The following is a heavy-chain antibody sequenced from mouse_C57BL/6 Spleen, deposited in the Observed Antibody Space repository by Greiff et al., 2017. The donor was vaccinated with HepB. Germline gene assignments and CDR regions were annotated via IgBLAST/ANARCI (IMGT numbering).Heavy chain of an antibody. CDR1: GYTFTDHT. V-gene: IGHV1-78*01. CDR2: IYPRDGST. D-gene: IGHD2-4*01. J-gene: IGHJ4*01. Sequence: VQLQQSDAELVKPGASVKISCKVSGYTFTDHTIHWMKQRPEQGLEWIGYIYPRDGSTKYNEKFKGKATLTADKSSSTSYMQLNSLTSEDSAVYFCAREEAIYYEYLYYAMDYWGQGTSVTVSS. CDR3: AREEAIYYEYLYYAMDY.